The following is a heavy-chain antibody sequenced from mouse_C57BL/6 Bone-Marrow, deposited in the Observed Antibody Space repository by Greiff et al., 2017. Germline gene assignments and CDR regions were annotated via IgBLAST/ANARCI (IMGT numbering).Heavy chain of an antibody. J-gene: IGHJ2*01. D-gene: IGHD2-5*01. CDR3: ASEYYSKGDY. V-gene: IGHV1-69*01. CDR1: GYTFTSYW. CDR2: IDPSDSYT. Sequence: VQLQQPGAELVMPGASVKLSCKASGYTFTSYWMHWVKQRPGQGLEWIGAIDPSDSYTNYNQKFKGKSTLTVDKSSSTAYMQLSSLTSEDSAVXYCASEYYSKGDYWGKGTTLTVSS.